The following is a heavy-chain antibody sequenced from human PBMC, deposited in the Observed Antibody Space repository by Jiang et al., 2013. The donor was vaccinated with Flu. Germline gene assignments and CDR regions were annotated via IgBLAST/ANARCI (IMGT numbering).Heavy chain of an antibody. CDR1: GGSFSGYY. D-gene: IGHD1-14*01. V-gene: IGHV4-34*01. J-gene: IGHJ3*02. CDR2: INHSGST. CDR3: ARPRGTRWPHDAFDI. Sequence: LLKPSETLSLTCAVYGGSFSGYYWSWIRQPPGKGLEWIGEINHSGSTNYNPSLKSRVTISVDTSKNQFSLKLSSVTAADTAVYYCARPRGTRWPHDAFDIWGQGTMVTVSS.